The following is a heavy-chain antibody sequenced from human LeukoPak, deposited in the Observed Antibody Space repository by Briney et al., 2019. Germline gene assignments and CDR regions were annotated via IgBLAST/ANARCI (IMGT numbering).Heavy chain of an antibody. CDR3: ARVIAVTGAFNAFDI. V-gene: IGHV4-59*01. J-gene: IGHJ3*02. D-gene: IGHD6-19*01. CDR2: IYYSGST. Sequence: SETLSLNCFVSGGSISSYYWSWIRQPPGKGLEWIGYIYYSGSTNYNPSLKSRVTISVDTSKNQFSLRLSSVTAADTAVYYCARVIAVTGAFNAFDIWGQGTMVTVSS. CDR1: GGSISSYY.